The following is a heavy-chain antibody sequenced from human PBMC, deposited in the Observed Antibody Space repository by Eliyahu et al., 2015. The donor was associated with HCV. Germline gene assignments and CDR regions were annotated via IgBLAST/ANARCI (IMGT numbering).Heavy chain of an antibody. CDR2: INHSGST. Sequence: QVQLQQWGAGLLKPSETLSLTCGVYGGSFSGYYWSWIRHLPGKGLEWIGEINHSGSTNYNPSLKSRVTISVDTSKNQFSLNLNSMTAADTAVYYCARGGLSPSDYWGQGTLVTVSS. D-gene: IGHD2/OR15-2a*01. J-gene: IGHJ4*02. CDR3: ARGGLSPSDY. CDR1: GGSFSGYY. V-gene: IGHV4-34*01.